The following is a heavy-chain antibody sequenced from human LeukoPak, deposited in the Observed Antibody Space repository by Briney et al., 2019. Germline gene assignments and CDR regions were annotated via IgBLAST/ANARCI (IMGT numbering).Heavy chain of an antibody. D-gene: IGHD6-19*01. J-gene: IGHJ3*02. CDR3: ARHGSQWSKGDAFDM. CDR2: IYYSGST. Sequence: PSETLSLTCTVSGGSISSYYWSWIRQPPGKGLEWVGYIYYSGSTHSNPSPKSRVTISVDTSKNQFSPKLSSVIAADTAVYYCARHGSQWSKGDAFDMWGQGTMVSVSS. V-gene: IGHV4-59*08. CDR1: GGSISSYY.